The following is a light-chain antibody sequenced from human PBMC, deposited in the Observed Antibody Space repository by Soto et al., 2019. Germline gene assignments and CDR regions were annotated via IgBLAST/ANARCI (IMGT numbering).Light chain of an antibody. CDR1: QSVSSN. J-gene: IGKJ2*01. Sequence: EIVMTQSPATLSVSPGERATLSCRASQSVSSNLAWYQQKPGQAPRLLIYGASTRATGIPARFSGSGSGTEFTLTISSLQSEDFAVYSCQQYNNFHTFGQGTKLEIK. CDR2: GAS. CDR3: QQYNNFHT. V-gene: IGKV3-15*01.